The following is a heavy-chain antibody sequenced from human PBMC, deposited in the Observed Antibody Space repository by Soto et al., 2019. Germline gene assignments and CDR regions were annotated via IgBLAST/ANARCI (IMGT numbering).Heavy chain of an antibody. CDR1: GGSISSGGYY. CDR2: IYYSGSA. D-gene: IGHD6-6*01. J-gene: IGHJ6*02. CDR3: AKNSSSSELVYWGLDV. Sequence: SETLSLTCTVSGGSISSGGYYWSWIREHPGKGLEWIGYIYYSGSAYYNPTLKSRVTISVDTSKNQFSLKLSSVTAADTAEYYFAKNSSSSELVYWGLDVGGQGPKVTFP. V-gene: IGHV4-31*03.